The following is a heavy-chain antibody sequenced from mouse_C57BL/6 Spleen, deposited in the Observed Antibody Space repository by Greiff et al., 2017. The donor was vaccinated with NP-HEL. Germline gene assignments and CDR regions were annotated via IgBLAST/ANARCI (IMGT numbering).Heavy chain of an antibody. CDR3: AKIYDGYAMDY. CDR1: GYAFSSSW. V-gene: IGHV1-82*01. CDR2: IYPGDGDT. J-gene: IGHJ4*01. Sequence: VQLQQSGPELVKPGASVKISCKASGYAFSSSWMNWVKQRPGKGLEWIGRIYPGDGDTNYNGKFKGKATLTADKSSSTAYMQLSSLTSEDSAVYFCAKIYDGYAMDYWGQGTSVTVSS. D-gene: IGHD2-3*01.